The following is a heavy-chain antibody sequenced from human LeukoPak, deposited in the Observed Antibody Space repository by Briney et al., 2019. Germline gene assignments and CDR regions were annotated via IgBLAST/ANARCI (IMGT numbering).Heavy chain of an antibody. CDR1: GGSISSYY. V-gene: IGHV4-4*07. D-gene: IGHD3-22*01. Sequence: SETLSLTCTVSGGSISSYYWSWIRQPAGKGLEWIGRIHNSGSTNYNPSLKSRVTMSVDTSKNQFSLKLSSVTAADTAVYYCARYKSYYYDSSGSNWFDPWGQGTLVTVSS. CDR2: IHNSGST. J-gene: IGHJ5*02. CDR3: ARYKSYYYDSSGSNWFDP.